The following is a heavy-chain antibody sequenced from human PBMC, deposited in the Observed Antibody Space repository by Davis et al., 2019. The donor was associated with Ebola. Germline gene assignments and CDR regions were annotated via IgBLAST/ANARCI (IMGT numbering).Heavy chain of an antibody. J-gene: IGHJ6*02. CDR2: ITDTGGST. CDR3: AKADYYGSGSYYPYYYYGMDV. CDR1: GFTSGRYA. D-gene: IGHD3-10*01. Sequence: GGSLRLSCAASGFTSGRYAMSWVRQAPGKGLEWVAAITDTGGSTYYADSVKGRFTISRDNSKNTLYLQMNSLRAEDTAVYYCAKADYYGSGSYYPYYYYGMDVWGQGTTVTVSS. V-gene: IGHV3-23*01.